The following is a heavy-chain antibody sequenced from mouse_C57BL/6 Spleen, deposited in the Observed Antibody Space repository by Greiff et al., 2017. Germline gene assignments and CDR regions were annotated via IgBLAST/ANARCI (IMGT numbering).Heavy chain of an antibody. CDR3: AYYSGNY. Sequence: QVQLQQSGAELVRPGASVKLSCKASGYTFTDYYINWVKQRPGQGLEWIARIYPGSGNTYYNEKFKGKATLTAEKSSSTAYMQLSSLTSEDAAVYFCAYYSGNYWGQGTTLTVSS. D-gene: IGHD1-1*01. V-gene: IGHV1-76*01. CDR1: GYTFTDYY. CDR2: IYPGSGNT. J-gene: IGHJ2*01.